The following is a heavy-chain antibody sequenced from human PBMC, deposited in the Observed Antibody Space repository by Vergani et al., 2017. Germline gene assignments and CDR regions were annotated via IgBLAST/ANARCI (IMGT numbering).Heavy chain of an antibody. J-gene: IGHJ4*02. CDR1: GGTFSSYA. V-gene: IGHV1-69*01. CDR3: ARGGTVVTPDPLGSFDY. CDR2: IIPIFGTA. Sequence: QVQLVQSGAEVKKPGSSVKVSCKASGGTFSSYAISWVRQAPGQGLEWMGGIIPIFGTANYAQKFQGRVTITADESTSTAYMELSSLRSEDTAVYYWARGGTVVTPDPLGSFDYWGQGTLVTVSS. D-gene: IGHD4-23*01.